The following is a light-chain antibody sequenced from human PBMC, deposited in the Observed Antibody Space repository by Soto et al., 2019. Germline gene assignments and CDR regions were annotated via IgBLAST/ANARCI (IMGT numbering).Light chain of an antibody. V-gene: IGKV2-28*01. J-gene: IGKJ4*01. CDR1: QSLLSSNGNNY. CDR2: LGS. Sequence: DIVLTQSPLSLPVTPGEPASISCRSSQSLLSSNGNNYLDWYLQKPGQSPQVLIYLGSNRASGVPDRFSGSGSGTGFTLKISRVEAEDVGVYYCMQGLTTPLTFGGGTKVEIK. CDR3: MQGLTTPLT.